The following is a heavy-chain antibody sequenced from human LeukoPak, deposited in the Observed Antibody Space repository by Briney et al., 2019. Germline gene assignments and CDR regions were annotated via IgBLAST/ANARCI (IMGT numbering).Heavy chain of an antibody. D-gene: IGHD3-10*01. CDR2: ISGRGSST. Sequence: TGGSLRLSCAGSGFTFSISAMCWVRQPPGKGLEWVSAISGRGSSTYYADSVKGRFTISRDNSKNTLYLQMNSLRAVDTAVYYCAKDPMVRGLTYDNWGQGTLVNVSS. CDR3: AKDPMVRGLTYDN. CDR1: GFTFSISA. J-gene: IGHJ4*02. V-gene: IGHV3-23*01.